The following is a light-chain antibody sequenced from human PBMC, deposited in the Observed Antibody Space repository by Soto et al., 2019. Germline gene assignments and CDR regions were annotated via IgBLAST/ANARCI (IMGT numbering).Light chain of an antibody. J-gene: IGKJ5*01. CDR1: QIISTY. Sequence: DMQMTQSPSSLSASVGDRVTITCRASQIISTYLNWYQKKPGKAPNLLIYDASRLQSGVPSRFSGSGGGTDFTLSISSVQPEDFATYFCQQSYMDPITFGQGTRLEI. CDR2: DAS. CDR3: QQSYMDPIT. V-gene: IGKV1-39*01.